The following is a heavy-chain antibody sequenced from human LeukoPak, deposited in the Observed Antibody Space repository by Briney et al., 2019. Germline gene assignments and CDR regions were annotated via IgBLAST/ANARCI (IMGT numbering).Heavy chain of an antibody. D-gene: IGHD5-18*01. Sequence: PGGSLRLSCAASGFTFSSNWMSWVRQAPGKGLEWVANIKQDGSEKYYVDSAKGRFTISRDNAKNSLYLQMNSLRAEDTAVYYCARADWDTAMIDYWGPGTLVTVSS. V-gene: IGHV3-7*01. CDR1: GFTFSSNW. CDR2: IKQDGSEK. CDR3: ARADWDTAMIDY. J-gene: IGHJ4*02.